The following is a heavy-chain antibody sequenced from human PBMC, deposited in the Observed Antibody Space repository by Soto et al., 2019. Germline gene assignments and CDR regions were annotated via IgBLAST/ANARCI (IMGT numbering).Heavy chain of an antibody. V-gene: IGHV3-73*02. D-gene: IGHD2-2*02. CDR1: GFIFSGSA. CDR3: ARGQGAAIGDYYYHGMDV. J-gene: IGHJ6*02. CDR2: INSRANNFAT. Sequence: EVQLVESGGGLVQPGGSLKLSCAASGFIFSGSAIHWVRQVSGKGLEWVGRINSRANNFATSFSASVKGRYTFSRDDSKNTAYLQMNTLKPEDTAVYYCARGQGAAIGDYYYHGMDVWGQGTTITVSS.